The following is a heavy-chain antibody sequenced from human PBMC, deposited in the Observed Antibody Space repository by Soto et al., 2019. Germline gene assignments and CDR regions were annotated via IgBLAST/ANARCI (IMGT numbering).Heavy chain of an antibody. Sequence: VKVSCKTSGGTFGSYAISWVRQAPGQGLEWMGGIIPIFSTPNYAQKFQGRVTITADESTSTAYMELSSLRSEDTAVYYCARPIQYYFDTSAQSAWFDPWGQGTLVTV. CDR2: IIPIFSTP. D-gene: IGHD3-22*01. J-gene: IGHJ5*02. CDR1: GGTFGSYA. CDR3: ARPIQYYFDTSAQSAWFDP. V-gene: IGHV1-69*13.